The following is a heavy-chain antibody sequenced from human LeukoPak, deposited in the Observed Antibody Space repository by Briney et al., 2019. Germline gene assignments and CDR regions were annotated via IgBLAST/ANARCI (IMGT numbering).Heavy chain of an antibody. J-gene: IGHJ4*02. CDR1: GLTFSSNV. D-gene: IGHD1-1*01. V-gene: IGHV3-23*01. CDR3: ARQQAGGYYGH. CDR2: ITESGSNT. Sequence: GGSLRLSCTDSGLTFSSNVMTWVRQAPAGKGLEWVSVITESGSNTYYADSVKGRFTISRDNAKNSLYLQMNSLRAEDTAVYYCARQQAGGYYGHWGQGTLVTVSS.